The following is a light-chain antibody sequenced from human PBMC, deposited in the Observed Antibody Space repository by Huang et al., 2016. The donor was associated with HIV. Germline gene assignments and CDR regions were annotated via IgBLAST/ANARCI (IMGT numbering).Light chain of an antibody. Sequence: ENVLTQSLGTLSLSPGERATLSCRASQRVNDNYLAWYQQKPGQAPRLLIYGASTRATGIPDRFRGGGSGTDFTLTIIRLAPEDFAVYYCEQYGSSGTFGQGTRVDI. J-gene: IGKJ1*01. CDR2: GAS. CDR1: QRVNDNY. V-gene: IGKV3-20*01. CDR3: EQYGSSGT.